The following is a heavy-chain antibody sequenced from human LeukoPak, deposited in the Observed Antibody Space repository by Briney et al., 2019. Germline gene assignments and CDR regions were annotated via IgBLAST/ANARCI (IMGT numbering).Heavy chain of an antibody. CDR1: GFTFDDYA. CDR3: AKGPYGSVLYYFDY. J-gene: IGHJ4*02. V-gene: IGHV3-9*01. Sequence: GGSLRLSCAASGFTFDDYAIHWVRQAPGKGLEWVSGISWNSGSIGYADSVKGRFTISRDNAKNSLYLQMNSLRAEDTALYYCAKGPYGSVLYYFDYWGQGTLVTVSS. CDR2: ISWNSGSI. D-gene: IGHD3-10*01.